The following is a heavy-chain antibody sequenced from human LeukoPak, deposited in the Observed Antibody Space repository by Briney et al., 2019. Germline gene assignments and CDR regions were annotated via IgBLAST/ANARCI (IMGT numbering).Heavy chain of an antibody. CDR2: ISTGSNYI. Sequence: PGGSLRLSCTASGFTFGSYDMNWVRQAPGKGLEWVSTISTGSNYIYYADSVKGRVTISRDNAKGSLYLQMSSLRAEDTAVYYCAKNVESKTLIRRSWFDPWGQGTLVTVSS. J-gene: IGHJ5*02. V-gene: IGHV3-21*01. CDR3: AKNVESKTLIRRSWFDP. D-gene: IGHD2-21*01. CDR1: GFTFGSYD.